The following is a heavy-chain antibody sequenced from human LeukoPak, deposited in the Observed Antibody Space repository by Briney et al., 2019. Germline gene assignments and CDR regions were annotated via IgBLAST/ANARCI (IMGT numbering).Heavy chain of an antibody. J-gene: IGHJ3*02. CDR1: GYTLTELS. CDR2: FDPEDGET. V-gene: IGHV1-24*01. D-gene: IGHD4-17*01. CDR3: ATSETTVTTSGLSAFDI. Sequence: ASVKVSCKDSGYTLTELSMHWVRQAPGKGLEWMGGFDPEDGETIYAQKFQGRVTMTEDTSTDTAYMELSSLRSEDTAVYYCATSETTVTTSGLSAFDIWGQGTMVTVSS.